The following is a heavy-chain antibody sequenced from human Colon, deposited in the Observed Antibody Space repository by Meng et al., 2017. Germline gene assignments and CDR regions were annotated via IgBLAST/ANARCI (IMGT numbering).Heavy chain of an antibody. D-gene: IGHD4-17*01. J-gene: IGHJ5*02. CDR2: IDHFGIS. V-gene: IGHV4-34*02. CDR3: ATGLRHGDWFDP. Sequence: QVQTQPAGAGRLNPSETQALAYAVPDGSFCCFYWSWIRQPPGKGLDWIVEIDHFGISNYNSSLKGRLTMSVDTSKKQISLTLTSVTAADTAVYYCATGLRHGDWFDPWGPGTLVPVSS. CDR1: DGSFCCFY.